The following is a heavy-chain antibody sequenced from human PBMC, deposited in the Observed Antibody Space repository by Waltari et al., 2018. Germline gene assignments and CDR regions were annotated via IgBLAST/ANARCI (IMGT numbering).Heavy chain of an antibody. D-gene: IGHD2-8*02. V-gene: IGHV1-69*01. CDR1: GGTFSSYD. Sequence: QVQLVQSGAEVKKPGTSVKVYCKASGGTFSSYDISWVRQAPGQGLEWMGGIVPIFGTANYAQKFQGRVTITADESTSTAYMELSSLRSEDTAVYYCAREEGTGGVINGMDVWGQGTTVTVSS. CDR3: AREEGTGGVINGMDV. CDR2: IVPIFGTA. J-gene: IGHJ6*02.